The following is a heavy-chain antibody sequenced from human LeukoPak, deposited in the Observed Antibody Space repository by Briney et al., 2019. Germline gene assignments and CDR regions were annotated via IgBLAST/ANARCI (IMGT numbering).Heavy chain of an antibody. V-gene: IGHV3-9*01. Sequence: PGRSLRXSCAASGFTFDDYAMHWVRQAPGKGLEWVSGISWNSGSIGYADSVKGRFTISRDNAKNSLYLQMNSLRAEDTALYYCAXATSLXDYGDYGGAFDIWGQGTMVTVSS. CDR2: ISWNSGSI. D-gene: IGHD4-17*01. J-gene: IGHJ3*02. CDR1: GFTFDDYA. CDR3: AXATSLXDYGDYGGAFDI.